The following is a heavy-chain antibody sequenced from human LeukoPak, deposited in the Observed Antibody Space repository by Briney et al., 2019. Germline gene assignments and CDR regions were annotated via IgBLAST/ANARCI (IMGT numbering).Heavy chain of an antibody. Sequence: PGGSLRLSCTAYGFSFHEAWMSWVRQAPGRGLKWIGRIKSKADGGTTDYAAPVKGTFTMSRDDSRYTLYLQMNNLQTEDTAVYYCTTGGLGTWGQGALVTVSS. J-gene: IGHJ5*02. CDR1: GFSFHEAW. V-gene: IGHV3-15*01. CDR2: IKSKADGGTT. D-gene: IGHD1-26*01. CDR3: TTGGLGT.